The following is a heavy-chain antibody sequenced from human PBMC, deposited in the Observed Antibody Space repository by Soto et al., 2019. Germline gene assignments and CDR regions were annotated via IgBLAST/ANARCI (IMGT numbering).Heavy chain of an antibody. CDR3: ARAGAATLSDY. CDR1: GGSISNYY. J-gene: IGHJ4*02. Sequence: QVQLQESGPGLVKPSETLSLTCPVSGGSISNYYCSWIRQPPGKGLEWIGYIYYSGSTNYNPSLKSRVTISVDTSKNQFSLKLSSVTAADTAVYYCARAGAATLSDYWGQGTLVTVSS. D-gene: IGHD2-15*01. CDR2: IYYSGST. V-gene: IGHV4-59*01.